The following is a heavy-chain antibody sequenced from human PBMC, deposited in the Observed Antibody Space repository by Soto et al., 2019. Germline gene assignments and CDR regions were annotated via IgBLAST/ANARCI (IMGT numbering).Heavy chain of an antibody. CDR2: ISGSGGST. Sequence: EVQLLESGGGLVQPGGSLRLSCAASGFTFSSYAMSWVRQAPGKGLEWVSAISGSGGSTYYADSVKGRFTISRDNSKNTLYLQMNSLRAEDTAVYYCAKDLYYYDSSGYNMDVWGQGTTLTVSS. CDR3: AKDLYYYDSSGYNMDV. D-gene: IGHD3-22*01. V-gene: IGHV3-23*01. CDR1: GFTFSSYA. J-gene: IGHJ6*02.